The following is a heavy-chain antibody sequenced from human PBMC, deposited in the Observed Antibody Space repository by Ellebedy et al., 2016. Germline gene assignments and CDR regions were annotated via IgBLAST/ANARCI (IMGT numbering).Heavy chain of an antibody. CDR3: ARVGVEDCGVECMGWFDP. CDR1: GYTLTELS. J-gene: IGHJ5*02. CDR2: INPNSGDT. Sequence: ASVKVSCXVSGYTLTELSMHWVRQAPGQGLEWMGWINPNSGDTNFAQKFQGRVTMTRDTSISTAYMELSSLRSDDTAVYFCARVGVEDCGVECMGWFDPWGQGTLVTVSS. V-gene: IGHV1-2*02. D-gene: IGHD2-21*01.